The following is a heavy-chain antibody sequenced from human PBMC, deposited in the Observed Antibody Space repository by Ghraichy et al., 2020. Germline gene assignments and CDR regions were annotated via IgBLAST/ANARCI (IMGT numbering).Heavy chain of an antibody. Sequence: LSLTCVASGFTFSNYGINWVRQAPGKGLEWVSYISSSSGTIYYADSVKGRFTISRDNAKKSVYLQMNSLRAEDTAVYYCAREGLIGYDFWSGYSDYWGQGTLVTVSS. CDR2: ISSSSGTI. J-gene: IGHJ4*02. CDR1: GFTFSNYG. V-gene: IGHV3-48*01. D-gene: IGHD3-3*01. CDR3: AREGLIGYDFWSGYSDY.